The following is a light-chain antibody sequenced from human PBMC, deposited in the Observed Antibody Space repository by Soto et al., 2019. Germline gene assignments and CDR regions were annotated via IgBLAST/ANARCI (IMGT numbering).Light chain of an antibody. CDR2: NDD. J-gene: IGLJ3*02. CDR3: STCDDGLNAWV. CDR1: ISNIGKDT. Sequence: QSVLTQPPSVSGTPGLRVNISCSGSISNIGKDTVNWSQQLPGTAATLLMFNDDKRPSGVPVPFSVSRSGTSASLAISGLQSHDEDVYYCSTCDDGLNAWVFGGGTKVTVL. V-gene: IGLV1-44*01.